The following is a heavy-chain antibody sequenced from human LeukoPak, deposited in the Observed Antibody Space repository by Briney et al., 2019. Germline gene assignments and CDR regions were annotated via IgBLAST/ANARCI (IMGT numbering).Heavy chain of an antibody. CDR2: ISSSSSYI. Sequence: GGSLRLSCAASGFTFSSYIMNWVRQAPGKGLEWVSSISSSSSYIYYADSVKGRFTISRDNAKNSLYLQMNSLRAEDTAVYYCARAGSGYRDYWGQGTLVTVSS. CDR1: GFTFSSYI. CDR3: ARAGSGYRDY. V-gene: IGHV3-21*01. D-gene: IGHD3-3*01. J-gene: IGHJ4*02.